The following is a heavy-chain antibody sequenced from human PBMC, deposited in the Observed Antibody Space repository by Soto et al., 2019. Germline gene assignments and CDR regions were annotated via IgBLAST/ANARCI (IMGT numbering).Heavy chain of an antibody. D-gene: IGHD3-22*01. V-gene: IGHV3-48*02. Sequence: GGSLRLSCAASGFTFSSYSMNWVRQAPGKGLEWVSYISSSSSTIYYADSVKGRFTISRDNAKNSLYLQMNSLRDEDTAVYYCAKAGYYDRSGYYGEAFDIWGQGTMVTVSS. CDR1: GFTFSSYS. J-gene: IGHJ3*02. CDR2: ISSSSSTI. CDR3: AKAGYYDRSGYYGEAFDI.